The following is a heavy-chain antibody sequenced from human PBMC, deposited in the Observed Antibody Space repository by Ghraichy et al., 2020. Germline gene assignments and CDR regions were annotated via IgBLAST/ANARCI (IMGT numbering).Heavy chain of an antibody. Sequence: GESLRLSCEASEFTFSNYGMSWVRQVPGKGLEWVSCISGSGGSTFYADSVKGRFTTSRDNSKNTLYLQLSSLRAEDTAVYYCTRLKAVGVWFGEVWGQGTLVSVSS. V-gene: IGHV3-23*01. CDR3: TRLKAVGVWFGEV. CDR2: ISGSGGST. D-gene: IGHD3-10*01. J-gene: IGHJ4*02. CDR1: EFTFSNYG.